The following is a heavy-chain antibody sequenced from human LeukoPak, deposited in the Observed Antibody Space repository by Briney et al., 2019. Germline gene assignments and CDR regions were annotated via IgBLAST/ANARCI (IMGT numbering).Heavy chain of an antibody. V-gene: IGHV3-23*01. CDR3: AKAVSCSSTSCYRSYGMDV. Sequence: GGSLRLSCAASGFTFSSYGMSWVRQAPGKGLEWVSGISGSGGSTYYADSVKGRFTISRDNSKNTLYLQMNSLRAEDTAVYYCAKAVSCSSTSCYRSYGMDVWGQGTTVIVSS. CDR1: GFTFSSYG. D-gene: IGHD2-2*02. J-gene: IGHJ6*02. CDR2: ISGSGGST.